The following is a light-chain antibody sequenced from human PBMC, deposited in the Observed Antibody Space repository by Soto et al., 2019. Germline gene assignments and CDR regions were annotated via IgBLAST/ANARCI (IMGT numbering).Light chain of an antibody. CDR2: AAS. CDR3: QQSYLTPLT. V-gene: IGKV1-39*01. J-gene: IGKJ4*01. Sequence: DIQMTQSPSSLSASVGDRLTITCRASQSISSYLHWYQQRPGKAPKLLIYAASRLQSGVPSRFSGSGSGTDFTLTISSLQPEDFAIYYCQQSYLTPLTFGGGTKV. CDR1: QSISSY.